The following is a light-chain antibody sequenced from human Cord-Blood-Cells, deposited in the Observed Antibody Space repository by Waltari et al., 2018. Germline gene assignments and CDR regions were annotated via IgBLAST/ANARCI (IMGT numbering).Light chain of an antibody. J-gene: IGLJ2*01. CDR1: SSDVGSYNL. CDR3: CSYAGSSTYVA. CDR2: EGS. Sequence: QSALTQPASVSGSPGQSITIPCTGTSSDVGSYNLVSWYQQHPGKAPKLMIYEGSKRPSGVSNRFSGSKSGNTASLTISGLQAEDEADYYCCSYAGSSTYVAFGGGTKLTVL. V-gene: IGLV2-23*01.